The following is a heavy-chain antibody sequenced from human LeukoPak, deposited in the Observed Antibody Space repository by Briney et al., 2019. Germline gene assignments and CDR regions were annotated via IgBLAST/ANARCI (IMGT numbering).Heavy chain of an antibody. CDR1: GFSFSTYG. Sequence: GGSLRLSCAASGFSFSTYGMHWVRQAPGKGLEWVAFIRYDVSNKYYADSVKGRFTISRDNSKNTLYLQMNSLRVEDTAVYYCAKGRPEVWFGEILFWGQGTLVTVSS. D-gene: IGHD3-10*01. J-gene: IGHJ4*02. CDR2: IRYDVSNK. CDR3: AKGRPEVWFGEILF. V-gene: IGHV3-30*02.